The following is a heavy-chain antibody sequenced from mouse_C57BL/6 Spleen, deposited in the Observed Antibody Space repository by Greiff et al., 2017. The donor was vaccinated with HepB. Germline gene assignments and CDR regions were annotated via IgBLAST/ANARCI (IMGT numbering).Heavy chain of an antibody. CDR3: TLDSSGDRREAWFAY. CDR2: IDPENGDT. D-gene: IGHD3-2*02. Sequence: EVQLQQSGAELVRPGASVKLSCTASGFNIKDDYMHWVKQRPEQGLEWIGWIDPENGDTEYASKFQGKATITADTSSNTAYLQLSSLTSEDTAVYYCTLDSSGDRREAWFAYLGQGTLVTVSA. V-gene: IGHV14-4*01. CDR1: GFNIKDDY. J-gene: IGHJ3*01.